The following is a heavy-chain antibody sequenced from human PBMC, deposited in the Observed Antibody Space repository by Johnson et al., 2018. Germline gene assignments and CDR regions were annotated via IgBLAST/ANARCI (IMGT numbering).Heavy chain of an antibody. CDR1: GFTFDDYA. V-gene: IGHV3-9*01. D-gene: IGHD3-22*01. CDR2: ISWNSGSI. Sequence: VRLVESGGGLVQPGRSLRLSCAASGFTFDDYAMHWVRQAPGKGLEWVSGISWNSGSIGYADSVKGRFTISRANAKNSLYLQMNSLRAEDTALYYCAREVTTYYYDSSGYFDAFDIWGQGTMVTVSS. J-gene: IGHJ3*02. CDR3: AREVTTYYYDSSGYFDAFDI.